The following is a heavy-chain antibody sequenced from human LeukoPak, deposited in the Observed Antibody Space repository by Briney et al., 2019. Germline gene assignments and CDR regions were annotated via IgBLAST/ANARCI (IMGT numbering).Heavy chain of an antibody. CDR3: ARFHYDILTGSPFDY. CDR1: GGSISSSSYY. V-gene: IGHV4-39*07. CDR2: IYYSGST. D-gene: IGHD3-9*01. Sequence: SETLSLTCTVPGGSISSSSYYWGWIRQPPGKGLEWIGSIYYSGSTYYNPSLKSRVTISVDTSKNQFSLKLSSVTAADTAVYYCARFHYDILTGSPFDYWGQGTLVTVSS. J-gene: IGHJ4*02.